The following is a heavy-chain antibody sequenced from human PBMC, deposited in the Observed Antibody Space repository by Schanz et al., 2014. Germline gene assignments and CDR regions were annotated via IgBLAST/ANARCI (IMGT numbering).Heavy chain of an antibody. CDR1: GGSINNFY. CDR2: IYSSGIP. V-gene: IGHV4-59*08. D-gene: IGHD3-10*01. Sequence: QVQLQESGPGLVKPSETLSLTCSVSGGSINNFYWGWIRQSPGKGLEWIGYIYSSGIPTYNPSLKSRVSLTAESTKNQFALKLTSVTAGDAAVYYCARGGSAMVRGVMTASYWCFDLGGRGTLVTVSS. J-gene: IGHJ2*01. CDR3: ARGGSAMVRGVMTASYWCFDL.